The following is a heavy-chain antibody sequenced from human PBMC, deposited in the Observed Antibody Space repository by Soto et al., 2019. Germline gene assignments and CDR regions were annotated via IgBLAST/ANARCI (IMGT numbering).Heavy chain of an antibody. V-gene: IGHV3-53*01. D-gene: IGHD4-17*01. J-gene: IGHJ3*02. CDR1: GFTVSSNY. CDR3: ARVGYAVTTGGAFYI. CDR2: IYSGGST. Sequence: EVQLVESGGGLIQPGGSLRLSCAASGFTVSSNYMSWVRQAPGKGLEWVSVIYSGGSTYYADSVKGRFTISRDNSKNTLYLQMNSLRAEDTAVYYCARVGYAVTTGGAFYIWGQGTMVTVSS.